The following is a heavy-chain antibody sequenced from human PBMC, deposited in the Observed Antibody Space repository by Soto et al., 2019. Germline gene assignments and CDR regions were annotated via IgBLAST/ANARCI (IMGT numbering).Heavy chain of an antibody. Sequence: GESLKISCRTSGTNYWIAWVRQRPGKGLEWLGIIYPGDSDTRYSPSFQGQVNISADKSINTTYLRWSTLKASDSGIYFCARGYYSFWSGPLDYWGQGTLVTVSS. V-gene: IGHV5-51*01. J-gene: IGHJ4*02. CDR1: GTNYW. D-gene: IGHD3-3*01. CDR2: IYPGDSDT. CDR3: ARGYYSFWSGPLDY.